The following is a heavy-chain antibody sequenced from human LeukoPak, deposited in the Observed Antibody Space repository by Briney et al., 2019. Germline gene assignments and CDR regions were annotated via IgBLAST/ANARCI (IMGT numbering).Heavy chain of an antibody. V-gene: IGHV4-59*11. CDR2: ICYSGST. D-gene: IGHD3-3*01. Sequence: SETLSLTCTVSGGSISSHYWSWIRQPPGKGLEWIGYICYSGSTNYNPSLKSRVTISVDTSKNQFSLKLSSVTAADTAVYYCARVGDIVVVHGENYDFWSGYSRGLYFDYWGQGTLVTVSS. CDR3: ARVGDIVVVHGENYDFWSGYSRGLYFDY. CDR1: GGSISSHY. J-gene: IGHJ4*02.